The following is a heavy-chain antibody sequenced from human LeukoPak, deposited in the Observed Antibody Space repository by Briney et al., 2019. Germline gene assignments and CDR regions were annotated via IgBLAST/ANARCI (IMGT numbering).Heavy chain of an antibody. CDR2: IKSKTDGGTT. V-gene: IGHV3-15*05. CDR1: GFIVSSNY. CDR3: ASYLTSIPSGMDV. D-gene: IGHD1-26*01. Sequence: GGSLRLSCAASGFIVSSNYMSWVRQAPGKGLEWVGRIKSKTDGGTTDYAAPVKGRFTISRDDSKNTLYLQMNSLRAEDTAVYYCASYLTSIPSGMDVWGQGATVTVSS. J-gene: IGHJ6*02.